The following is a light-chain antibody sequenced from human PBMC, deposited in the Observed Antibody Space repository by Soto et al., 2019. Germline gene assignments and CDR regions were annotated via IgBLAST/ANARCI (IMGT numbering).Light chain of an antibody. CDR1: QDIKNY. CDR2: AAS. J-gene: IGKJ4*01. Sequence: DIQMTQSPSSLSASVGDRVTITCQASQDIKNYLNWYQQKSGKAPKLLIYAASDLEAGVPSRFSGSGSGTDFTFTINSLQPEDIATYYCQQYDNLPLTFGGGTEVEIK. V-gene: IGKV1-33*01. CDR3: QQYDNLPLT.